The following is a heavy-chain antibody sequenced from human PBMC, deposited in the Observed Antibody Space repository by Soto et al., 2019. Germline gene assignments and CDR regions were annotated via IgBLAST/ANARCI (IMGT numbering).Heavy chain of an antibody. CDR2: INAGNGNT. J-gene: IGHJ6*02. V-gene: IGHV1-3*01. CDR1: RYTFYSYA. CDR3: ARAQKPLSYDFWSAYYHGLDV. D-gene: IGHD3-3*01. Sequence: ASVKVSCKSCRYTFYSYAMHLLRQAPGQRLEWIGWINAGNGNTKYSQKFQGRVTISADESTTTAYMELSSLRSEDTAVYYCARAQKPLSYDFWSAYYHGLDVWGQGTTVTVSS.